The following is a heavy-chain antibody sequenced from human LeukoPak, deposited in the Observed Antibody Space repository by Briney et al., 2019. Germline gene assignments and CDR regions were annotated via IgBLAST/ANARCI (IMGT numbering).Heavy chain of an antibody. CDR2: IRDSGEA. CDR3: ARDRAANQDWVEFDP. V-gene: IGHV3-66*03. D-gene: IGHD1-14*01. Sequence: GGSLRLSCAVSGFRVSDYYVSWARQPPGKGLEWVGLIRDSGEAFYADFARGRFAISRDESEKTLYLQMNSLRVEDTAVYFCARDRAANQDWVEFDPWGQGTPVIVSS. J-gene: IGHJ5*02. CDR1: GFRVSDYY.